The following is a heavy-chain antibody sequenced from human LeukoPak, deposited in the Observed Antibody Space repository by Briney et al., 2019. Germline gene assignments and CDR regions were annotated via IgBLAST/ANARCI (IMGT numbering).Heavy chain of an antibody. CDR3: ARAAAGINWFDP. CDR1: GYTFTGYY. V-gene: IGHV1-2*06. J-gene: IGHJ5*02. D-gene: IGHD6-13*01. Sequence: ASVKVSCKASGYTFTGYYMHWVRQAPGQGLEWMGRINPNSGGTNYAQKFQGRVTMTRDTSISTAYMKLSRLRSDDTAVYYCARAAAGINWFDPWGQGTLVTVSS. CDR2: INPNSGGT.